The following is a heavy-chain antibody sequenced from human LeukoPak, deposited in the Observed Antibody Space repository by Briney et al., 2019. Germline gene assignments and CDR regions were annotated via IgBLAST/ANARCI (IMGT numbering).Heavy chain of an antibody. D-gene: IGHD2-2*01. J-gene: IGHJ5*02. CDR3: AREHYIVVVPAARVWFDP. CDR1: GGSISSYY. Sequence: SETLSLTCPVSGGSISSYYWSWIRQPAGKGLEWIGRIYTSGSTNYNPSLKSRVTMSVDTSKNQFSLKLSSVTAADTAVYYCAREHYIVVVPAARVWFDPWGQGTLVTVSS. CDR2: IYTSGST. V-gene: IGHV4-4*07.